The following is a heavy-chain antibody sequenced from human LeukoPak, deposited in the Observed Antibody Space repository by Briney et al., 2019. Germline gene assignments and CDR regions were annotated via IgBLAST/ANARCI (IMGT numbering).Heavy chain of an antibody. D-gene: IGHD3-3*01. CDR1: GFTFSNYN. V-gene: IGHV3-48*01. CDR2: ISSSSTTI. CDR3: ARDFLEDVY. J-gene: IGHJ4*02. Sequence: PGGSLRLSCAASGFTFSNYNMNWVRPAPGKGLEWVSYISSSSTTIHYADSVRGRFTISRDNARNSLYLQMNSLRAEDTAVYYCARDFLEDVYWGQGTLVTVSS.